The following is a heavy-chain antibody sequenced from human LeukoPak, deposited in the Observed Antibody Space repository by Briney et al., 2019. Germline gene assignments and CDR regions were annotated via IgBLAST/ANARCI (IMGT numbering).Heavy chain of an antibody. CDR1: GGTFSRYA. CDR2: IIPIFGTA. J-gene: IGHJ6*03. V-gene: IGHV1-69*13. CDR3: AREGVDTAMEEADYYYMDV. Sequence: SVKVSCKASGGTFSRYAISWVRQAPGQGLEWMGGIIPIFGTANYAQKFQGRVTITADESTSTAYMELSSLRSEDTAVYYCAREGVDTAMEEADYYYMDVWGKGTTVTVSS. D-gene: IGHD5-18*01.